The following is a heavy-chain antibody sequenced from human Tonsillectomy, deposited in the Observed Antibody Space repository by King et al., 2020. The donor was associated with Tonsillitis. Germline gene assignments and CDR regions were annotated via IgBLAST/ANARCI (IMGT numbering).Heavy chain of an antibody. CDR1: GGSFSDYY. CDR2: INHSGST. V-gene: IGHV4-34*01. J-gene: IGHJ6*02. CDR3: ARGRINGTTGAMDV. Sequence: VQLQQWGAGLLKPSETLSLTCAVYGGSFSDYYWSWIRQPPGKGLEWIGEINHSGSTNYNPSLKSRVTISVDTSKNQFSLKQNSVTAADTAVYYCARGRINGTTGAMDVWGQGPTVTVSS. D-gene: IGHD1-20*01.